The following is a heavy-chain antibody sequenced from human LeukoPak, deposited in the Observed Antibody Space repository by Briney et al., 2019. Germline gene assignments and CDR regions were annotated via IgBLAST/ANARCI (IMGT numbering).Heavy chain of an antibody. D-gene: IGHD2-2*01. CDR3: ARDYLGYCSSTSCSINWFDP. CDR2: IRPIFGTA. CDR1: GGTFSSYA. J-gene: IGHJ5*02. Sequence: SVKVSCKASGGTFSSYAISWVRQAPGQGLEWMGGIRPIFGTANYAQKFQGRVTITTDESTSTAYMELSSLRSEDTAVYYCARDYLGYCSSTSCSINWFDPWGQGTLVTVSS. V-gene: IGHV1-69*05.